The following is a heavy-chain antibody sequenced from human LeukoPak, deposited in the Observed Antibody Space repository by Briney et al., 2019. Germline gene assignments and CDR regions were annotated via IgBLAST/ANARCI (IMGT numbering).Heavy chain of an antibody. Sequence: GESLKISFQGSGYTFTSYWTAWVRQMPGKGLEWMGTIYPGDSDTRYSPSFQGQVTISVDRSTTTAHLQWSSLEASDSAMYYSTRRAHESMRNYAFDIWGQGTMVTVSS. J-gene: IGHJ3*02. CDR1: GYTFTSYW. CDR2: IYPGDSDT. V-gene: IGHV5-51*03. D-gene: IGHD2-8*01. CDR3: TRRAHESMRNYAFDI.